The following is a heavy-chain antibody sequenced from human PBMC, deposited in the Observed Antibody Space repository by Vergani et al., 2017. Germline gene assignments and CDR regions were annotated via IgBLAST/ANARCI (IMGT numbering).Heavy chain of an antibody. D-gene: IGHD3-10*01. CDR1: GFTFSSYW. J-gene: IGHJ6*02. CDR3: ARGTYYYGSGSPSANYYYYGMDV. Sequence: EVQLVESGGGLVQPGGSLRLSCAASGFTFSSYWMSWVRQAPGKGLEWVANIKQDGSEKYYVDSVKGRFTISRDNAKNSLYLQMNSLRAEDTAVYYCARGTYYYGSGSPSANYYYYGMDVWGQGTTVTVSS. CDR2: IKQDGSEK. V-gene: IGHV3-7*01.